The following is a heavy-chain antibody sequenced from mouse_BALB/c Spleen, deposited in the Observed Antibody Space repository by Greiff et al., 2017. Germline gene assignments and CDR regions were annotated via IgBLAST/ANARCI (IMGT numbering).Heavy chain of an antibody. D-gene: IGHD2-2*01. Sequence: EVQLQQSGPELVKPGASVKISCKASGYTFTDYNMHWVKQSHGKSLEWIGYIYPYNGGTGYNQKFKSKATLTVDNSSSTAYMELRSLTSEDSAVYYCARGEDGYDGYFDYWGQGTTLTVSS. J-gene: IGHJ2*01. CDR1: GYTFTDYN. CDR3: ARGEDGYDGYFDY. CDR2: IYPYNGGT. V-gene: IGHV1S29*02.